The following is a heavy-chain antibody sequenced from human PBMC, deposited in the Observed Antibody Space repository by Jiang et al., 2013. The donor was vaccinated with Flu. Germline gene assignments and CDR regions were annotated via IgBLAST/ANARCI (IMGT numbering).Heavy chain of an antibody. Sequence: QTLSLTCAISGDSVSSNSATWNWIRQSPSRGLEWLGRTYYRSKWYNDYAVSVRSRITINPDTSNNQFSLRLTSVTPEDTALYFCARAYNTGLDYWGQGTQVTVSS. D-gene: IGHD1-14*01. V-gene: IGHV6-1*01. J-gene: IGHJ4*02. CDR1: GDSVSSNSAT. CDR3: ARAYNTGLDY. CDR2: TYYRSKWYN.